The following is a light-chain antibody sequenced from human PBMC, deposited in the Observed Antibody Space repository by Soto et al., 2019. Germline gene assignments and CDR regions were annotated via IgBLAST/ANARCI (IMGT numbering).Light chain of an antibody. Sequence: DVVMTQSPLSLPVTLGQPASISCRSSQSLVYTDGNTYLHWFQQRPGQSPRRLIYKVSNRDSGVPDRFGGSGSGTDFTLKISRVEAEDVGVYYCMQGTHWPRTFGQGTKLEIK. CDR1: QSLVYTDGNTY. V-gene: IGKV2-30*01. CDR3: MQGTHWPRT. J-gene: IGKJ2*01. CDR2: KVS.